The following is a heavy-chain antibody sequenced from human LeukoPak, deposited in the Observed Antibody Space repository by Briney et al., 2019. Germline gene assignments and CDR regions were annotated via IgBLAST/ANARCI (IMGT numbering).Heavy chain of an antibody. CDR1: GYTFTGYY. J-gene: IGHJ4*02. Sequence: ASVKVSCKASGYTFTGYYMHWVRQAPGQGLEWMGGIIPIFGTANYAQKFQGRVTITADESTSTAYMELSSLRSEDTAVYYCARGTSYSSGWPFDYWGQGTLVTVSS. V-gene: IGHV1-69*13. D-gene: IGHD6-19*01. CDR2: IIPIFGTA. CDR3: ARGTSYSSGWPFDY.